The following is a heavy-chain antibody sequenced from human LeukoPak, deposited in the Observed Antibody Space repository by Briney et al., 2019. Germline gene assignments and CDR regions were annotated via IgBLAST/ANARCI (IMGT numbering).Heavy chain of an antibody. CDR3: ARHEEWGGHSSSWLIDC. Sequence: SETLSLTCTVSGGSISSSNYYWGWIRQPPGKGLEWIGCIYYSGSTYYNPSLKSRVTISVDTSKNQFSMKLSSVTAADTAVYYCARHEEWGGHSSSWLIDCWGQGTLVTVSS. CDR2: IYYSGST. CDR1: GGSISSSNYY. V-gene: IGHV4-39*01. J-gene: IGHJ4*02. D-gene: IGHD6-13*01.